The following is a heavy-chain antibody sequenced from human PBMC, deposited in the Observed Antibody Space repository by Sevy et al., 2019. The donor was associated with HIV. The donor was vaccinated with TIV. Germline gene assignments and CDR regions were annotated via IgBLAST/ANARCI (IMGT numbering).Heavy chain of an antibody. V-gene: IGHV5-51*01. CDR3: ARTTAVAGTKFFDF. CDR1: GYSFTSYW. J-gene: IGHJ4*02. D-gene: IGHD6-13*01. Sequence: GESLMISCKGSGYSFTSYWIGWVRQMPGKGLEWMGIIYPGDSDTRYSPSFQGQVTISADKSISTAYLQWGSLKASDNAMYYCARTTAVAGTKFFDFWGQGTLVTVSS. CDR2: IYPGDSDT.